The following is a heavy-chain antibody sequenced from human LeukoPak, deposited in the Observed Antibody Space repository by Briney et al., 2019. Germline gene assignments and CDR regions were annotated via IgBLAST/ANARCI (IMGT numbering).Heavy chain of an antibody. D-gene: IGHD6-19*01. V-gene: IGHV4-38-2*02. CDR2: IYHSGST. CDR1: GYSISSGYY. J-gene: IGHJ4*02. CDR3: ARVRSSGWGKGFDY. Sequence: SETLSLTCTVSGYSISSGYYWGWIRQPPGKGLEWIGNIYHSGSTYYNPSLKSRVTISLDTSKNQFSLKLSSVTAADTAVYYCARVRSSGWGKGFDYWGQGTLVTVSS.